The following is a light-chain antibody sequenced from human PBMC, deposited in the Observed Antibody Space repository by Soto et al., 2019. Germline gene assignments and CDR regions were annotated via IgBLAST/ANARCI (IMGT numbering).Light chain of an antibody. J-gene: IGKJ2*01. CDR2: DAS. CDR3: QQRSNWLYT. V-gene: IGKV3-11*01. CDR1: QSVTNS. Sequence: IVLTQSPATLSLSPGERATLSCRASQSVTNSLAWYQQKPGQAPRLLIYDASNRATGIPVRFSGSGSGTDFTLTMSSIEPEDFAVYYCQQRSNWLYTFGQGTKLEIK.